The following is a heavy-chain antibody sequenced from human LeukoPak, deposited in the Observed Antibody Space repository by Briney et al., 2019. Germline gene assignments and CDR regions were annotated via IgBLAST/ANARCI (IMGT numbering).Heavy chain of an antibody. CDR2: ISSSGSTI. CDR3: ARVCSSCYYYYYGMDV. J-gene: IGHJ6*02. CDR1: RFTFSDYY. Sequence: GGSLRLSCVASRFTFSDYYMSWIRQAPGRGLEWVSYISSSGSTIYYADSVKGRFTISRDNAKNSLYLQMNSLRAEDTAVYYCARVCSSCYYYYYGMDVWGQGTTVTVSS. D-gene: IGHD2-2*01. V-gene: IGHV3-11*01.